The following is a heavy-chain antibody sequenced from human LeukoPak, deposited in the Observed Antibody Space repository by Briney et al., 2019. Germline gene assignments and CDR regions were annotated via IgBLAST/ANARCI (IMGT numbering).Heavy chain of an antibody. Sequence: SETLSLTCAVYGGSFSGYYWSWIRQPPGKGLEWIGEINHSGSTNYNPSLKSRVTISVDTSKNQFSLKLSSVTAADSGVYFCARHDADDISARALPFDFWGQGTLVTVSS. CDR1: GGSFSGYY. D-gene: IGHD3-9*01. CDR3: ARHDADDISARALPFDF. V-gene: IGHV4-34*01. CDR2: INHSGST. J-gene: IGHJ4*02.